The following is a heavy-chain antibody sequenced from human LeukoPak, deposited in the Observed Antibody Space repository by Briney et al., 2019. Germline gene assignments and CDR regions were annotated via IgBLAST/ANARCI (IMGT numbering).Heavy chain of an antibody. CDR1: GGSISSGGFY. J-gene: IGHJ4*02. V-gene: IGHV4-31*03. Sequence: SQTLSLTCTVSGGSISSGGFYWSWIRQHQGKGLEWLEYIYYSGTTYYNPSLKSRVTFSVDTSKNQFSLKLNPVTAADTALYYCARGTTDGYSYGRFDYWGQGTLVTVSS. D-gene: IGHD5-18*01. CDR2: IYYSGTT. CDR3: ARGTTDGYSYGRFDY.